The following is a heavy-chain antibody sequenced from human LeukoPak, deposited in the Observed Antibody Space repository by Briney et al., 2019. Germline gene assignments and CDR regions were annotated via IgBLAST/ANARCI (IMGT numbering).Heavy chain of an antibody. J-gene: IGHJ4*02. Sequence: GGSLRLSCAASGFTFSNYEMNWVRQAPGKGLEWISYISTSGTIEYYADSVKGRFTISRDHARNSLYLQMNSLRAENTAVYYCARGLGNFDYWGQGTLVTVSS. V-gene: IGHV3-48*03. CDR2: ISTSGTIE. D-gene: IGHD1-26*01. CDR1: GFTFSNYE. CDR3: ARGLGNFDY.